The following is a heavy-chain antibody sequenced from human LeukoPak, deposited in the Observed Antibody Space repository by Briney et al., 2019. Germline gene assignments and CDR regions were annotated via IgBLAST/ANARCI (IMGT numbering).Heavy chain of an antibody. CDR1: GYTLTELS. CDR3: ATQDYYDSSCYPLRSFGD. V-gene: IGHV1-24*01. J-gene: IGHJ4*02. D-gene: IGHD3-22*01. CDR2: FDPEDGET. Sequence: ASVKVSCKVSGYTLTELSMHWVRPAPGKGLEWMGGFDPEDGETIYAQKFQGRVTMTENTSTDTAYMELSSLRSEDTAVYYCATQDYYDSSCYPLRSFGDWGQGTLVTVSP.